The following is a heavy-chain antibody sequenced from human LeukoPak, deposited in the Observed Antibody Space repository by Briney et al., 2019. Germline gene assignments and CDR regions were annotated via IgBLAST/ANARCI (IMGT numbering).Heavy chain of an antibody. CDR1: GFTFSSYS. CDR3: ARGSYSYGYHNFDY. V-gene: IGHV3-21*01. CDR2: ISSSSSYI. D-gene: IGHD5-18*01. Sequence: GGSLRLSCAASGFTFSSYSMNWVRQAPGKGLEWVSSISSSSSYIYYADSVKGRFTISRDNAKNSLYLQMNSLRAEDTAVFFCARGSYSYGYHNFDYWGQGTLVTVSS. J-gene: IGHJ4*02.